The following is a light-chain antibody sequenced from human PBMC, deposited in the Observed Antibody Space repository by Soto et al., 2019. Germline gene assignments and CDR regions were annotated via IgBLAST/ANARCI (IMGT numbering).Light chain of an antibody. J-gene: IGKJ2*01. Sequence: EIVLTQSPGTLSSSPGEGATLSCRASQSVTSNYLAWYQQKPGQAPRLLIYGASTRAAGVPDRFSGSGSGTDFTLTITRLEPEDFAVYYCQQYGRSPLLYTFGQGTKLGVK. CDR1: QSVTSNY. V-gene: IGKV3-20*01. CDR3: QQYGRSPLLYT. CDR2: GAS.